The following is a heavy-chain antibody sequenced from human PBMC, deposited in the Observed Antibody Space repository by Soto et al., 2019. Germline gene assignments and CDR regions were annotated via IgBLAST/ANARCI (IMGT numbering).Heavy chain of an antibody. J-gene: IGHJ4*02. CDR1: GFTFSNYG. Sequence: EVQLLESAGGLVQPGGSLRLPCAASGFTFSNYGMSWVRQAPGKGLEWVSAISAGSTYYADSVKGGFTISRDESKNPLYLHINSQSAEDTALDYCAKLKLGDRHARGVYGGEGIMVAVSS. CDR3: AKLKLGDRHARGVY. V-gene: IGHV3-23*01. CDR2: ISAGST. D-gene: IGHD2-8*01.